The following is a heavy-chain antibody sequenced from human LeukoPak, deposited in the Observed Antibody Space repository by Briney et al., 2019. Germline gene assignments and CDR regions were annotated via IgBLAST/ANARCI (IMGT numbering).Heavy chain of an antibody. J-gene: IGHJ5*02. V-gene: IGHV3-13*01. CDR2: ISTTGDT. D-gene: IGHD5-18*01. CDR3: ARGGYSYGFNP. Sequence: GGSLRLSCAASGFTFSSYDMHWVRQAPGKGLEWVSSISTTGDTYYPGSVKGRFTISRENAKNSLYLQMNSLRAGDTAVYYCARGGYSYGFNPWGQGTLVTVSS. CDR1: GFTFSSYD.